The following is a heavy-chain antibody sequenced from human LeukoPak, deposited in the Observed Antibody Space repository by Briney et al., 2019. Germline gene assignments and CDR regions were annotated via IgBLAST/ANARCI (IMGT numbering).Heavy chain of an antibody. CDR3: ARHLDAYYDVLADHYYMDV. V-gene: IGHV4-39*01. D-gene: IGHD3-9*01. CDR2: IYSRGGT. CDR1: GDSLSRGGYY. Sequence: SETLSLTCTVSGDSLSRGGYYWSWIRQPPGKGLEWIGRIYSRGGTFYNPSLKSRVTISVDTSKNQFSLNLSSVTAADTAVHHCARHLDAYYDVLADHYYMDVWGKGTTVTVSS. J-gene: IGHJ6*03.